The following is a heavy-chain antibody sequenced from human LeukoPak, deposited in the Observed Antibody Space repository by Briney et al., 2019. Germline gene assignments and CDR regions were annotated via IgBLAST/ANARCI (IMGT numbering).Heavy chain of an antibody. D-gene: IGHD4/OR15-4a*01. CDR3: ARRAGAYSHPYDY. V-gene: IGHV3-30*02. Sequence: GGSLRLSCAASGFTFSSSGMNWVRQAPGKGLEWVAFIRYDGSNKYYADSVKGRFTISIDNSKNTLYLQMNSLRAEDTAVYYCARRAGAYSHPYDYWGQGTLVTVSS. CDR2: IRYDGSNK. J-gene: IGHJ4*02. CDR1: GFTFSSSG.